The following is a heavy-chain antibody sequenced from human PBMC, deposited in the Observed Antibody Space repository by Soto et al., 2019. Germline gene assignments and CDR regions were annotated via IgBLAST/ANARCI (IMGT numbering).Heavy chain of an antibody. CDR1: GYIFTSFY. Sequence: QVLLVQSGAEVKKPGASVKVSCKASGYIFTSFYMHWVRQAPGQGLEWMGIINPSGGRASYTQKFQGRLIMTRHTSTRKVYMELSSLRSEDTAVYYCARDSDIVVSSVPMGAGYYYYAWDIWGQGTTVTVSS. CDR3: ARDSDIVVSSVPMGAGYYYYAWDI. D-gene: IGHD2-15*01. V-gene: IGHV1-46*01. J-gene: IGHJ6*02. CDR2: INPSGGRA.